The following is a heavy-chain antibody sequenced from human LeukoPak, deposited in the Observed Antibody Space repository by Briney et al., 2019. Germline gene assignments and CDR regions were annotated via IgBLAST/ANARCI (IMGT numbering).Heavy chain of an antibody. Sequence: GGSLRLSCAASGFTFSSYSMNWVRQAPGKGLEWVSSISSSSSYIYYADSMKGRFTISRDNAKNSLYLQMNSLRAEDTAVYYCARDFPRDSDAFDIWGQGTMVTVSS. CDR2: ISSSSSYI. CDR1: GFTFSSYS. CDR3: ARDFPRDSDAFDI. V-gene: IGHV3-21*01. J-gene: IGHJ3*02.